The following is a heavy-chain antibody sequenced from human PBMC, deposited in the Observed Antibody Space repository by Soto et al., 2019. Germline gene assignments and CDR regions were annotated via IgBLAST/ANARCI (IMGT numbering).Heavy chain of an antibody. CDR1: GCTFSSFA. Sequence: CGSLRRSCAACGCTFSSFAMSWVRQAPGKGLEWVSAISGSDNSTYYADSVKGRFTISRDNSKNTLHLQMSSLRADDTAVYYCAPMGVWGQGTTVTVSS. V-gene: IGHV3-23*01. J-gene: IGHJ6*02. CDR2: ISGSDNST. CDR3: APMGV.